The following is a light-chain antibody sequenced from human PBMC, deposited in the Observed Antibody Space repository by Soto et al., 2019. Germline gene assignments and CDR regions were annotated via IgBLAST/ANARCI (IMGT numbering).Light chain of an antibody. V-gene: IGLV2-14*01. CDR1: SSDVGAYNY. Sequence: QSVLTQPRSVSGSPGQSVTISCTGTSSDVGAYNYVSWYQQHPGKAPKLMIYEVSNRPSGVSNRFSGSKSGNTASLTISVLQAEDEADYYCSSYTSINTGVFGTGTKVTV. CDR2: EVS. CDR3: SSYTSINTGV. J-gene: IGLJ1*01.